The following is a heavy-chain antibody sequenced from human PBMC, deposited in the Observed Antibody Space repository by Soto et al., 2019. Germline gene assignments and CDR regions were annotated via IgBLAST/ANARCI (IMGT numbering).Heavy chain of an antibody. CDR2: ISSSSSYI. CDR1: GFTFSSYS. Sequence: EVQLVESGGGLVKPGGSLRLSCAASGFTFSSYSMNWVRQAPGKGLEWVSSISSSSSYIYYADSVKGRFTISRDNAKNLLYLQMHRLRGEDTAVYYCARGGHDSGMDVWGQGTTVTVSS. CDR3: ARGGHDSGMDV. V-gene: IGHV3-21*01. D-gene: IGHD1-1*01. J-gene: IGHJ6*02.